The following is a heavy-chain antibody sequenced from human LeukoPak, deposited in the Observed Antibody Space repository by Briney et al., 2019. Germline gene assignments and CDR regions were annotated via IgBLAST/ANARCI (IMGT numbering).Heavy chain of an antibody. CDR2: IIPIFGTA. J-gene: IGHJ3*02. Sequence: GASVKVSCKASGYTFTSYGISWVRQAPGQGLEWMGGIIPIFGTANYAQKFQGRVTITADESTSTAYMELSSLRSEDTAVYYCARRGYSYGYGAFDIWGQGTMVTVSS. CDR3: ARRGYSYGYGAFDI. CDR1: GYTFTSYG. D-gene: IGHD5-18*01. V-gene: IGHV1-69*13.